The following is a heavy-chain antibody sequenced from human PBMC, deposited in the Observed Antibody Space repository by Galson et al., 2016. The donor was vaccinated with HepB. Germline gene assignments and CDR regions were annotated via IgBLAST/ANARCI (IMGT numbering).Heavy chain of an antibody. CDR3: ARAWVVPANNWFDP. J-gene: IGHJ5*02. D-gene: IGHD2-2*01. CDR1: GDSISIGGYY. CDR2: IFHSGST. V-gene: IGHV4-31*03. Sequence: TLSLTCTVSGDSISIGGYYWSWIRQHPGKGLEWIGYIFHSGSTYYNPSLKSRVTISVDTSKNQLSLKLSSVTAADTAVYYCARAWVVPANNWFDPWGQGTLVTVSS.